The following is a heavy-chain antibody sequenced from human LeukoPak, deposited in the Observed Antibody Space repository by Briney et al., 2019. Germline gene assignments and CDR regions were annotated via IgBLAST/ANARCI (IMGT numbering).Heavy chain of an antibody. Sequence: ASVTVSCKASGGTFSSYAISWVRQAPGQGLEWVGGIIPIFGTANYAQKFQGRVTITAYESSSTAYMELSSLRSEDTAVYYCASRGVVPAAMHYYYGMDVWGKGTTVTVSS. CDR1: GGTFSSYA. CDR3: ASRGVVPAAMHYYYGMDV. D-gene: IGHD2-2*01. CDR2: IIPIFGTA. J-gene: IGHJ6*04. V-gene: IGHV1-69*01.